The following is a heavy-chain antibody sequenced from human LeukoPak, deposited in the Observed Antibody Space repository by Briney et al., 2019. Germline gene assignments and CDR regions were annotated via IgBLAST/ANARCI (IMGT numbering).Heavy chain of an antibody. Sequence: GGSLRLSCAASGFTFSSYSMNWVRQAPGKGLEWVSSISGSSSYINYADSVKGRFTISRDNAQNSLFLQLNSLGAEDTAVYYCARGTVTTDFDYWGQGTLVTVSS. V-gene: IGHV3-21*01. CDR3: ARGTVTTDFDY. CDR1: GFTFSSYS. D-gene: IGHD4-17*01. J-gene: IGHJ4*02. CDR2: ISGSSSYI.